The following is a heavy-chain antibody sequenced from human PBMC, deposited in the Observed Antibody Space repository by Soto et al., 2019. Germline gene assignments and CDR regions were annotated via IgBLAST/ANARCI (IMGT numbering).Heavy chain of an antibody. CDR1: GLTFNNYW. CDR3: AGGDYAGAGTFYLTDH. J-gene: IGHJ4*02. Sequence: EVQLVESGGALVQPGGSLRLSCTASGLTFNNYWMHWVRQAPGKGPVWVSRINGDGRTTTYADSVRGRFTISRDNVKNTVYLQMNSLRAEDTAVYYCAGGDYAGAGTFYLTDHWGQGTLVTVSS. CDR2: INGDGRTT. V-gene: IGHV3-74*01. D-gene: IGHD3-10*01.